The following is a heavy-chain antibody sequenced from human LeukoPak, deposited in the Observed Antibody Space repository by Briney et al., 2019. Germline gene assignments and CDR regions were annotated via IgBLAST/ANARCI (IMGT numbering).Heavy chain of an antibody. CDR3: AKDAAANVDYPYYFDY. J-gene: IGHJ4*02. CDR1: GLTFSSYA. Sequence: PGGSLRLSCGVSGLTFSSYAMTWVRQAAGKGLEWVSVISGSGGTTYYADSVKGRFTLSRDNSKNTLYLLMNSLRAEDTAVYYCAKDAAANVDYPYYFDYWGQGALVTVSS. V-gene: IGHV3-23*01. CDR2: ISGSGGTT. D-gene: IGHD4-11*01.